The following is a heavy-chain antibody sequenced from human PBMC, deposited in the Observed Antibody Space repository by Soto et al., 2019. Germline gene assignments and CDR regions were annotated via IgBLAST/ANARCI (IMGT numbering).Heavy chain of an antibody. Sequence: TSETLSLTCTVSGGSISTYYWSWIRQPPGKGLEWIGYIYYSGHTYYNPSLKSRVAISLDTSKSQFSLKLTSVTATDTAVYYWARQGFGALHGVVDVWGQGTTVTVSS. CDR2: IYYSGHT. J-gene: IGHJ6*02. CDR1: GGSISTYY. D-gene: IGHD3-10*01. CDR3: ARQGFGALHGVVDV. V-gene: IGHV4-59*08.